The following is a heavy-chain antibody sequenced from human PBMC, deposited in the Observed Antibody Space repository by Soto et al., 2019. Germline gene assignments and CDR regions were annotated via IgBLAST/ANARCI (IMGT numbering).Heavy chain of an antibody. CDR3: AKDLVSSGGSWPFDY. Sequence: EVQLLESGGGLVQPGGSLRLSCAASGFTFSSYAMSWVRQAPGKGLEWVSAISGSGGSTYYADSVKGRFTISRDNSKNTQYLQMNSLRAEDTAVYYCAKDLVSSGGSWPFDYWGQGTLVTVSS. CDR2: ISGSGGST. V-gene: IGHV3-23*01. D-gene: IGHD2-15*01. J-gene: IGHJ4*02. CDR1: GFTFSSYA.